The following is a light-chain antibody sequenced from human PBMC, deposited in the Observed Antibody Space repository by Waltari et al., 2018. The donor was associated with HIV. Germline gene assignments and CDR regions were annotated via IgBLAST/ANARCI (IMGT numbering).Light chain of an antibody. Sequence: QSVLTQPPSVSAAPGQKVTLSCSRSRSNIGNDYVSWYQHVPGAAPRLLIYDNSKRPSGIPDRFSGSESGTSATLAITGLQTGDEADYYCGTWDRTLGGGVFGGGTKLTVL. CDR2: DNS. CDR3: GTWDRTLGGGV. J-gene: IGLJ3*02. V-gene: IGLV1-51*01. CDR1: RSNIGNDY.